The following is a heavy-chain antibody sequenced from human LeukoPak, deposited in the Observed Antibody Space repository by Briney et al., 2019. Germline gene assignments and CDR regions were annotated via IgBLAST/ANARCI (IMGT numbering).Heavy chain of an antibody. V-gene: IGHV3-9*01. CDR3: VKVGLVGAIAVP. J-gene: IGHJ5*02. CDR1: GFTFDDYA. CDR2: ITWNSGSI. D-gene: IGHD1-26*01. Sequence: GRSLRLSCAASGFTFDDYAMHWVRQVPGKGLEWVSGITWNSGSIGYADSVRGRFTISRDNAKKSLYLQMNSLRAGDTALYYCVKVGLVGAIAVPWGQGTLVTVSS.